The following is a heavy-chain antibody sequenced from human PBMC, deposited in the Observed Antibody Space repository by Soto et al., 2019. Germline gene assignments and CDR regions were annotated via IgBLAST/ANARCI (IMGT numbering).Heavy chain of an antibody. Sequence: VQMVESGGGVVQPGRSLRLSCAASGFTPSNYDMHWVRQAPGKGLEWVAFISYDGSNEHYADSVKGRFTISRDNSKNTLYLQMNSLRPEDTAVYHCAKGGHYYDASFGAFDIWGQGTAVTVSS. CDR3: AKGGHYYDASFGAFDI. CDR2: ISYDGSNE. J-gene: IGHJ3*02. V-gene: IGHV3-30*18. CDR1: GFTPSNYD. D-gene: IGHD3-22*01.